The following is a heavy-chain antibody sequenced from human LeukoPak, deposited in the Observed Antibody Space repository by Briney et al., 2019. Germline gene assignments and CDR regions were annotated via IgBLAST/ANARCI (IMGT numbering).Heavy chain of an antibody. J-gene: IGHJ3*02. CDR1: GGSFSGYY. D-gene: IGHD3-16*01. CDR2: INHSGST. V-gene: IGHV4-34*01. CDR3: ARGGGGPDAFDI. Sequence: SETLSLTCAVYGGSFSGYYWSWIRQPPGKGLEWIGEINHSGSTNYNPSLKGRVTISVDTSKNKFSLKLSSVTAADKAVYNCARGGGGPDAFDIWGQGTMVTVSS.